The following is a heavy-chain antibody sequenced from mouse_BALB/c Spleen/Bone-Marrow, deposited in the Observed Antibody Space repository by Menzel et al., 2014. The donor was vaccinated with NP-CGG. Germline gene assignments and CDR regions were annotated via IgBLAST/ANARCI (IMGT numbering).Heavy chain of an antibody. J-gene: IGHJ4*01. CDR2: ISNGGGST. Sequence: LESGGGLVQPGGSLKLCCADSGFTFSSYTLSRVRQTPEKRLEWVAYISNGGGSTYYPDTVKGRFTISRDNAKNTLYLQMSSLKSEDTAMYDCARYHGNCLYYAIDYCRQRTSGAVS. CDR3: ARYHGNCLYYAIDY. V-gene: IGHV5-12-2*01. D-gene: IGHD2-1*01. CDR1: GFTFSSYT.